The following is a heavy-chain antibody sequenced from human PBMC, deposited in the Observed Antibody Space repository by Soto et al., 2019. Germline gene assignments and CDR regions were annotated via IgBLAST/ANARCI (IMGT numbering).Heavy chain of an antibody. V-gene: IGHV4-39*01. Sequence: SETLSLTCTVSGGSISSSSYYWGWIRQPPGKGLEWIGSIYYSGSTYYNPSLKSRVTISVDTSKNQFSLKLSSVTAADTAVYYCTVPRGYYYGSGSSTPGWIWFDPWGQGTLVTVSS. CDR2: IYYSGST. D-gene: IGHD3-10*01. J-gene: IGHJ5*02. CDR3: TVPRGYYYGSGSSTPGWIWFDP. CDR1: GGSISSSSYY.